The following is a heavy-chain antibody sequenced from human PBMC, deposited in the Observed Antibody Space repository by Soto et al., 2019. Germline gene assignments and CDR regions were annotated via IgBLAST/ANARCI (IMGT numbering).Heavy chain of an antibody. V-gene: IGHV1-3*01. D-gene: IGHD2-21*02. Sequence: ASVKVSCKASGYTFTSYAMHWVRQAPGQRLEWMGWINAGNGNTKYLQKFQGRVTITRDTSASTAYMELSSLRSEDTAVYYCARDLEHIVVVTATLYYWGQGTLVTVSS. CDR2: INAGNGNT. J-gene: IGHJ4*02. CDR1: GYTFTSYA. CDR3: ARDLEHIVVVTATLYY.